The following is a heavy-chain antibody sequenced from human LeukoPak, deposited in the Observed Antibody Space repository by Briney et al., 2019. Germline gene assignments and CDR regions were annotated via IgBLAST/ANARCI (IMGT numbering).Heavy chain of an antibody. D-gene: IGHD2-2*01. V-gene: IGHV4-59*01. CDR2: IHDSGIT. J-gene: IGHJ4*02. Sequence: SETLSLTCTVSGGSISSYYWSWIRQPPGKGLEWIGYIHDSGITNYNPSLKSRVTMSVDTSKNQFSLKLRSVTPADTAVYYCASDMTRPYFFDYWGQGTRVTVSS. CDR1: GGSISSYY. CDR3: ASDMTRPYFFDY.